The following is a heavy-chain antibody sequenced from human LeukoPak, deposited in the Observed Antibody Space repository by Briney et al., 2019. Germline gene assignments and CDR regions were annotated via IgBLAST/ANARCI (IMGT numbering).Heavy chain of an antibody. CDR1: GGSISSYY. CDR3: ARASGFWKDYYYYMDV. CDR2: IYNSGST. J-gene: IGHJ6*03. D-gene: IGHD3-3*01. Sequence: SETLSLTCTVAGGSISSYYWSWIRQPPGKELEWIGYIYNSGSTNYNPSLKSRVTISADTSKNQFSLKPSSVTAADTAVYYCARASGFWKDYYYYMDVWGKGTTVTVSS. V-gene: IGHV4-59*01.